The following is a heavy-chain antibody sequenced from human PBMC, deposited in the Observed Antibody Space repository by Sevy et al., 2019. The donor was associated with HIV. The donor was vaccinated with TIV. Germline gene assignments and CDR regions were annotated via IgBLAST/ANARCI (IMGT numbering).Heavy chain of an antibody. CDR3: ARGWDIVATPYYYGMHV. Sequence: ASVKVSCKASGYTFTSYGISWVRQAPGQGLEWMGWISAYNGNTNYAQKLQGRVTMTTDTSTSTAYMELRSLRSDDTAVYYCARGWDIVATPYYYGMHVWGQGTTVTVSS. CDR2: ISAYNGNT. V-gene: IGHV1-18*01. J-gene: IGHJ6*02. D-gene: IGHD5-12*01. CDR1: GYTFTSYG.